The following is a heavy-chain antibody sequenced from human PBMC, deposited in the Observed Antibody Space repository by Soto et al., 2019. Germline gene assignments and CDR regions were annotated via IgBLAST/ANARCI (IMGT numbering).Heavy chain of an antibody. CDR2: INVGNGDT. J-gene: IGHJ4*02. CDR3: VRVGGSGWTLDF. Sequence: QVHLVQSGAEVNKPGASVKVSCKTSGYTFTAFAVHWVRQASGQRFEWMGWINVGNGDTKSSQNLQGRVTITRDTSASTVYMELSSLRSEDTAVYYCVRVGGSGWTLDFWGQGTLVTVSS. CDR1: GYTFTAFA. V-gene: IGHV1-3*01. D-gene: IGHD6-25*01.